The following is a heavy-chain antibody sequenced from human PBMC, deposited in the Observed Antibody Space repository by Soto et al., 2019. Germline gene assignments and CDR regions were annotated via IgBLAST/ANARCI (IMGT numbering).Heavy chain of an antibody. V-gene: IGHV3-23*01. J-gene: IGHJ4*02. CDR2: FSGRGGST. CDR3: AKDHYGDYALDPHDY. D-gene: IGHD4-17*01. Sequence: EVQLLESGGGLVQPGGSLRLSCAASGFTFSSYAMSWVRQAPGKGLEWVSAFSGRGGSTYYADSVKGRFTISRDNSKNTLYLQMNTLRAEDTAVYYGAKDHYGDYALDPHDYWGQGTLVTVSS. CDR1: GFTFSSYA.